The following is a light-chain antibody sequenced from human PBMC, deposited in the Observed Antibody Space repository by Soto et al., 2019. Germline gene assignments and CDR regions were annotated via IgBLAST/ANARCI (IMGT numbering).Light chain of an antibody. J-gene: IGKJ1*01. Sequence: DTQMTQSPSSLSAAIGDKVTISCRATQDIKSYLAWYQQKPGTVPRLLIYATSTLQSGVPSRFSDSGYGTDFTLTISGLQPEDVATYYCQKYNSAPWSFAQGTKVEIK. CDR3: QKYNSAPWS. V-gene: IGKV1-27*01. CDR1: QDIKSY. CDR2: ATS.